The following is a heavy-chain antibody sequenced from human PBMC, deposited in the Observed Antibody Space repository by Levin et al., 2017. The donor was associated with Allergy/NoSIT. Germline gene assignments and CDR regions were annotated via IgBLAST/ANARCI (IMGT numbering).Heavy chain of an antibody. Sequence: PSETLSLTCTVSGASISSDFWTWIRQPPGKGLEWNAYTYNSGSTNYNPSLKSRVSISVDTSKNQFSLKLSSVTAADTAVYYCARAGPPTNLSYFDYWGQGTLVTVSS. CDR1: GASISSDF. J-gene: IGHJ4*02. D-gene: IGHD1-1*01. CDR3: ARAGPPTNLSYFDY. V-gene: IGHV4-59*01. CDR2: TYNSGST.